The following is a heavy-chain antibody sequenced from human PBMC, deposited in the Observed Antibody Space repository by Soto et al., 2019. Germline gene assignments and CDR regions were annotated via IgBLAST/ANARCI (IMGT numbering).Heavy chain of an antibody. CDR2: INPSSGGT. CDR3: ARDFRTYRHGVGV. D-gene: IGHD1-1*01. V-gene: IGHV1-2*02. CDR1: GYPFTGPY. J-gene: IGHJ6*02. Sequence: ASVKVSCKASGYPFTGPYIYWVRQAPGQGLEWMGWINPSSGGTEFAEKFQGRVTVTRDTSIRTVFLELNSLTSDDTGVYFCARDFRTYRHGVGVWGQGTAVTVSS.